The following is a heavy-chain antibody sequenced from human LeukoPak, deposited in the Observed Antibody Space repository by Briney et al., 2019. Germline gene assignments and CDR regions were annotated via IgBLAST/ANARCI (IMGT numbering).Heavy chain of an antibody. CDR3: ARGPRALGYCSSTSCYRPYYYYGMDV. CDR1: GGSFSGYY. Sequence: PSETLSLTCAVYGGSFSGYYWSWIRQPPGKGLEWIGEINHSGSTNYNPSLKSRVTISVDTSKNQFSLKLSSVTAADTAVYYCARGPRALGYCSSTSCYRPYYYYGMDVWGKGTTVTVSS. J-gene: IGHJ6*04. V-gene: IGHV4-34*01. D-gene: IGHD2-2*01. CDR2: INHSGST.